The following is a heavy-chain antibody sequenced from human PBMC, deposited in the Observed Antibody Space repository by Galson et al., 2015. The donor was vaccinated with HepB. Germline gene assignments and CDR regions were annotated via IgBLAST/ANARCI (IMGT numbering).Heavy chain of an antibody. Sequence: SLRLSCAASGFTFSSYSMNWVRQAPGKGLEWVSYISSSSSTIYYADSVKGRFTISRDNAKNSLYLQMNSLRAEDTAVYYCARQAQMGYYYYGMDVWGQGTTVTVSS. V-gene: IGHV3-48*01. CDR3: ARQAQMGYYYYGMDV. D-gene: IGHD5-24*01. CDR1: GFTFSSYS. CDR2: ISSSSSTI. J-gene: IGHJ6*02.